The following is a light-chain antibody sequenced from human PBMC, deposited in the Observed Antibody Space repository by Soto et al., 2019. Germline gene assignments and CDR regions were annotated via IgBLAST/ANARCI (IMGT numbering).Light chain of an antibody. CDR2: DAS. J-gene: IGLJ1*01. Sequence: QSVLTQPASVSGSPGQSITISCTGTSSDVGGYNYVPWYQQHPGKAPKLMIYDASNRPSGVSNRFSGSKSGNTASLTISGLQAEDEADYYCSSYTSGSTPVFGTGTSHRP. CDR1: SSDVGGYNY. V-gene: IGLV2-14*01. CDR3: SSYTSGSTPV.